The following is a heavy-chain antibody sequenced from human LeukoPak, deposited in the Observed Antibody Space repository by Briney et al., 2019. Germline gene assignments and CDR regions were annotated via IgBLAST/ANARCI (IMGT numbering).Heavy chain of an antibody. Sequence: GGSLRLSCVASGFTFSTYAMSWVRQAPGQGLEWVSSISSSSSYIYYADSVKGRFTISRDNAKNSLYLQMNSLRAEDTAVYYCARAPLYDSSGYYGYWGQGTLVTVSS. CDR1: GFTFSTYA. J-gene: IGHJ4*02. V-gene: IGHV3-21*01. D-gene: IGHD3-22*01. CDR2: ISSSSSYI. CDR3: ARAPLYDSSGYYGY.